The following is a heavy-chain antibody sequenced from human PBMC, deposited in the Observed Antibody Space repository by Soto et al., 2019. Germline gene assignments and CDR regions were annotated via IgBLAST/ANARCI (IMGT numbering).Heavy chain of an antibody. J-gene: IGHJ5*02. CDR3: ARGGREVRGVILTWFDP. V-gene: IGHV4-59*01. CDR2: IYYSGST. CDR1: GGSISSYY. Sequence: SETLSLTCTVSGGSISSYYWSWIRQPPGKGLEWIGYIYYSGSTNYNPSLKSRVTISVDTSKNQFSLKLSSVTAADTAVDYCARGGREVRGVILTWFDPWGQGTLVTVSS. D-gene: IGHD3-10*01.